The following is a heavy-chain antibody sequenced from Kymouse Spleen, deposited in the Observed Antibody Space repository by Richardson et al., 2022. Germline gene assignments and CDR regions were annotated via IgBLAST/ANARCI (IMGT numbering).Heavy chain of an antibody. CDR2: ISYDGSNK. V-gene: IGHV3-30*18. CDR3: AKGPTVAYYYYYGMDV. CDR1: GFTFSSYG. D-gene: IGHD4-11,IGHD4-11*01. J-gene: IGHJ6*02. Sequence: QVQLVESGGGVVQPGRSLRLSCAASGFTFSSYGMHWVRQAPGKGLEWVAVISYDGSNKYYADSVKGRFTISRDNSKNTLYLQMNSLRAEDTAVYYCAKGPTVAYYYYYGMDVWGQGTTVTVSS.